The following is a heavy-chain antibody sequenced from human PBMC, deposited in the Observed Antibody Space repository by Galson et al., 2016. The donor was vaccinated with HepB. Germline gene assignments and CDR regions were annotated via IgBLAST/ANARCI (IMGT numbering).Heavy chain of an antibody. CDR1: GGSISSYY. V-gene: IGHV4-59*01. Sequence: SETLSLTCTVSGGSISSYYWSWIRQPPGKGLECIGYIYYSGSTNCNPSLKSRVTISVDTSKNQFSLKLSSVTAADTAVYYCARESDQWLSYFDYWGQGTLVTVSS. CDR2: IYYSGST. CDR3: ARESDQWLSYFDY. J-gene: IGHJ4*02. D-gene: IGHD6-19*01.